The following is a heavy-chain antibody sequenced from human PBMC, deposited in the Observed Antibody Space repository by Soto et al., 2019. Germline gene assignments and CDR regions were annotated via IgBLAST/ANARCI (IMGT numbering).Heavy chain of an antibody. J-gene: IGHJ4*02. CDR1: GYNCNTLD. CDR3: AGGNFRY. CDR2: MNPNSGNT. V-gene: IGHV1-8*02. Sequence: GASVKVSCKASGYNCNTLDIYWVRQATGHGLEWMGWMNPNSGNTGYEQELRGRVTMTRNTSNPTAYMELTSLTSDHTGVYYCAGGNFRYWGQGTLVTVSS.